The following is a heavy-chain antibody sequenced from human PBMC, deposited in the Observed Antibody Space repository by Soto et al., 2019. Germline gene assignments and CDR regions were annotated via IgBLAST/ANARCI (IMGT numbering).Heavy chain of an antibody. CDR2: IWYDGSNK. J-gene: IGHJ3*02. V-gene: IGHV3-33*01. CDR1: GFTFSSYG. Sequence: GGSLRLSCAASGFTFSSYGMHWVRQAPGKGLEWVAVIWYDGSNKYYADSVKGRFTISRDNSKNTLYLQMNSLRAEDTAVYYCARGPAAPYCSSTSCYAGTHAFDIWGQGTMVTVSS. D-gene: IGHD2-2*01. CDR3: ARGPAAPYCSSTSCYAGTHAFDI.